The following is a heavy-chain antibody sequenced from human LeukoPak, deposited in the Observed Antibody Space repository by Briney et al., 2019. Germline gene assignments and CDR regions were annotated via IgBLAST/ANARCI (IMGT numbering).Heavy chain of an antibody. CDR2: ISYSGRTI. J-gene: IGHJ4*02. Sequence: GGSLGLSCGASGFIFSTYEMNWVRQAPGKGLEWVSYISYSGRTIYYADSVKGRFTISRDNAENSLYLQMNSLRVEDTAVYYCARDGRWINYYDGSAPLWGQGTLVTVSS. CDR1: GFIFSTYE. CDR3: ARDGRWINYYDGSAPL. D-gene: IGHD3-22*01. V-gene: IGHV3-48*03.